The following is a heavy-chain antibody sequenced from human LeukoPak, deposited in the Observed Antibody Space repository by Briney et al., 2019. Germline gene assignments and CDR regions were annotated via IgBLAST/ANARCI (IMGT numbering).Heavy chain of an antibody. D-gene: IGHD1-7*01. Sequence: SETLSLTCTVSGGSISSSSYYWGWIRQPPGKGLEWIGTIYYSENTDYSPSHKSRVTMSVDTSKNQFSLKLSSVTATDTAVYYCARDRAGTTFYYYFCMDVWGKGTTVTVSS. CDR2: IYYSENT. CDR1: GGSISSSSYY. J-gene: IGHJ6*03. V-gene: IGHV4-39*07. CDR3: ARDRAGTTFYYYFCMDV.